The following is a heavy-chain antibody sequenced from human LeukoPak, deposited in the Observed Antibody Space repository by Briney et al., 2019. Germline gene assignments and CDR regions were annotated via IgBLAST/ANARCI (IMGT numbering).Heavy chain of an antibody. CDR3: ARQSGWFDP. V-gene: IGHV4-61*02. Sequence: SQTLSLTCTVSGDSISSGSYYWSWIRQPAGKGLEYIGRINTGGTTNYNPSLRSRVTISIDTSKNQFSLKLSSLTAADTAVYYCARQSGWFDPWGQGTLVTVSS. CDR1: GDSISSGSYY. CDR2: INTGGTT. J-gene: IGHJ5*02.